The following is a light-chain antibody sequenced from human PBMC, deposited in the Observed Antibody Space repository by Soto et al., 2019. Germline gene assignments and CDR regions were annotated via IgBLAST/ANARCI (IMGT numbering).Light chain of an antibody. CDR2: GNN. V-gene: IGLV1-44*01. CDR3: AAWDDSLSGLV. J-gene: IGLJ2*01. Sequence: QSVLTQPPSASGTPGQRVIISCSGSNSNIGSNTVNWYHQLPGTAPKLLIFGNNQRPSGVPDRFSGSKSGTSASLAISGLQSEDEADYYCAAWDDSLSGLVFGGGTKVTVL. CDR1: NSNIGSNT.